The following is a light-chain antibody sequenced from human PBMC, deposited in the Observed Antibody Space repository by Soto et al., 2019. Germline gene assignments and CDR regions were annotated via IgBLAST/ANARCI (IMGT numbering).Light chain of an antibody. V-gene: IGLV2-14*01. CDR1: MRDVGAYNL. J-gene: IGLJ3*02. CDR3: SAYTARSTLV. Sequence: QSALTQPASGSGSAGQSITISCSGTMRDVGAYNLVSWYQQHPGTAPKLIIYEVRNRPSGISSRFSGSRSGKTASLTISGLQSEDEGDYYCSAYTARSTLVFGGGTKL. CDR2: EVR.